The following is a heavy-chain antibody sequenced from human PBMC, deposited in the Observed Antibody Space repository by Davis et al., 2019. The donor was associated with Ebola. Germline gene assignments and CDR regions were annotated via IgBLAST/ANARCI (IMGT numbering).Heavy chain of an antibody. V-gene: IGHV3-23*01. Sequence: GESLKISCAASGFTFSSYAMSWVRQAPGKGLEWVSAISGSGGSTYYADSVKGRFTISRDNSKKTLYLQMNSLRAEDTAVYYCARARLLAAGYNWFDPWGQGTLVTVSS. J-gene: IGHJ5*02. CDR1: GFTFSSYA. CDR2: ISGSGGST. CDR3: ARARLLAAGYNWFDP. D-gene: IGHD6-13*01.